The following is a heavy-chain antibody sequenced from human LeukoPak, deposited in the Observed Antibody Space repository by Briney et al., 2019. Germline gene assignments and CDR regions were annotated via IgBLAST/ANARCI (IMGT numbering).Heavy chain of an antibody. Sequence: PSKTLSLTCTVSGGSISSSSYYWGWIRQPPGKGLEWIGSIYYSGSTYYNPSLKSRVTISVDTSKNQFSLKLSSVTAADTAVYYCAVTTVTTFDAFDIWGQGTMVIVSS. CDR1: GGSISSSSYY. V-gene: IGHV4-39*01. D-gene: IGHD4-17*01. CDR2: IYYSGST. CDR3: AVTTVTTFDAFDI. J-gene: IGHJ3*02.